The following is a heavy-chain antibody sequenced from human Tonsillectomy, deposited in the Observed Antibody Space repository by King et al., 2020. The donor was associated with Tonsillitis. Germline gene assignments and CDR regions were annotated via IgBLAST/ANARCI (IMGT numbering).Heavy chain of an antibody. V-gene: IGHV1-2*02. D-gene: IGHD2-8*01. Sequence: VQLVESGAEVKKPGASVKVSCMASGYNFTGYYAHLVRQAPGQSLDWMGWSNTSSGGTYFAQTFQDRVTMTRDTTINTLYMELSRLRSDDTAVYYCTRDAPLIPFDYWGQGTLVTVSS. J-gene: IGHJ4*02. CDR3: TRDAPLIPFDY. CDR2: SNTSSGGT. CDR1: GYNFTGYY.